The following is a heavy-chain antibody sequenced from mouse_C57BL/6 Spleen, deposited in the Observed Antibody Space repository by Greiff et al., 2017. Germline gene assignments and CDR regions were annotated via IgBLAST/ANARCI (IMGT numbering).Heavy chain of an antibody. CDR3: ARGGPDYYGSSYFDY. Sequence: VQLQQPGAELVKPGASVKMSCKASGYTFTSYWITWVKQRPGQGLEWIGDIYPGSGSTNYNEKFKSKATLTVDTSSSTAYMQLSSLTSEDSAVYYCARGGPDYYGSSYFDYWGQGTTLTVSS. J-gene: IGHJ2*01. V-gene: IGHV1-55*01. D-gene: IGHD1-1*01. CDR1: GYTFTSYW. CDR2: IYPGSGST.